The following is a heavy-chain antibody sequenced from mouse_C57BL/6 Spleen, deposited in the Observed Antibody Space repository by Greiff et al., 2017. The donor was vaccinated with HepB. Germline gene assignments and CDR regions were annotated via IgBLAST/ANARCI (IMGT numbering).Heavy chain of an antibody. J-gene: IGHJ2*01. CDR3: AIVTTVVAPDFDY. D-gene: IGHD1-1*01. Sequence: VQLQQSGPELVKPGASVKISCKASGYTFTSYWMHWVKQRPGQGLEWIGYINPSSGYTKYNQKFKDKATLTADKSSSTAYMQLSSLTYEDSAVYYCAIVTTVVAPDFDYWGQGTTLTVSS. CDR1: GYTFTSYW. CDR2: INPSSGYT. V-gene: IGHV1-7*01.